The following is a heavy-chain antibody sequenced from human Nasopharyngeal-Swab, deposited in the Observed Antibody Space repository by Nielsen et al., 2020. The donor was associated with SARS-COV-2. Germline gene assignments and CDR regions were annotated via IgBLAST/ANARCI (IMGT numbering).Heavy chain of an antibody. D-gene: IGHD6-13*01. J-gene: IGHJ4*02. CDR1: GFTFSSYL. V-gene: IGHV3-7*01. CDR2: IKPDGSET. CDR3: ARLSIATAGVDF. Sequence: LKISCAGSGFTFSSYLMSWVRQSPGKGLEWVANIKPDGSETYYVDSVKGRFTISRDTAKTSLYLQMNSLSAEDTAVFYSARLSIATAGVDFWGQGTLVTVSS.